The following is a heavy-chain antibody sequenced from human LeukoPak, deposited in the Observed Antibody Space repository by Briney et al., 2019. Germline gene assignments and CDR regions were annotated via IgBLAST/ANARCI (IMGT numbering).Heavy chain of an antibody. CDR3: AKGPLRGTAAAIDY. D-gene: IGHD2-2*01. V-gene: IGHV3-30*02. Sequence: GGSLRLSCEASGFTFRNYGMHWVRQAPGKGLDWVGVIWFDGSNRYYADSVKGRFTISRDISTDTLWLQMDSLRTEDTAVYYCAKGPLRGTAAAIDYWGQGTLVTVSS. J-gene: IGHJ4*02. CDR1: GFTFRNYG. CDR2: IWFDGSNR.